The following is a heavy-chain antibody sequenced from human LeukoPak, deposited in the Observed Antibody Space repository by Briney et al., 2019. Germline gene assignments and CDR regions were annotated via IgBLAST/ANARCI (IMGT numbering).Heavy chain of an antibody. J-gene: IGHJ3*02. CDR2: INAGNGNT. CDR3: ARQADSGYDHEDAFDI. D-gene: IGHD5-12*01. CDR1: GYTFTSYA. Sequence: GASVKVSCKASGYTFTSYAMHWVRQAPGQRLEWMGWINAGNGNTKYSQKFQGRVTITRDTSASTAYMELSSLRSEDTAVYYCARQADSGYDHEDAFDIWGQGTMVTVSS. V-gene: IGHV1-3*01.